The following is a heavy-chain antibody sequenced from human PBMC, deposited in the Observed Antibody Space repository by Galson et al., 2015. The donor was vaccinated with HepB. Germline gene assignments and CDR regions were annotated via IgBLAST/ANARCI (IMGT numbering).Heavy chain of an antibody. CDR1: GFTFSSYA. CDR2: ISGSGGST. J-gene: IGHJ4*02. Sequence: SLRLSCAASGFTFSSYAMSWVRQAPGKGLEWVSAISGSGGSTYYADSVKGRFTISRDNSKNTLYLQMNSLRAEDTAVYYCAKDDRAVTAPNNDYWGQGTLVTVSS. CDR3: AKDDRAVTAPNNDY. D-gene: IGHD2-21*02. V-gene: IGHV3-23*01.